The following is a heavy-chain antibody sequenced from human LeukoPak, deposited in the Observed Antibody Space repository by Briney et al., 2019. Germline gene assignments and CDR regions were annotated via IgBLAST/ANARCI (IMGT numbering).Heavy chain of an antibody. CDR3: ARAYDSGCNY. CDR1: SYTLNNYG. D-gene: IGHD6-19*01. V-gene: IGHV1-18*01. Sequence: ASVKVSCKTSSYTLNNYGISWVRQAPGQGLEWMGWISGYNGNINYAQKFQGRVIMTTDTSASTAYMELSSLRSEDTAVYYCARAYDSGCNYWGQGTLVTVSS. J-gene: IGHJ4*02. CDR2: ISGYNGNI.